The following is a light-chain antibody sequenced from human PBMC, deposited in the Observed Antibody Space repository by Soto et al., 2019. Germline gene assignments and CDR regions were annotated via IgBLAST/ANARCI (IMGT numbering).Light chain of an antibody. CDR1: SSNSGAGYD. J-gene: IGLJ1*01. CDR2: GNS. CDR3: QSYDSSLSGYV. Sequence: QSVLTQPPSVCGAPGQRVTISCTGSSSNSGAGYDVHWYQQLPGTAPKLLIYGNSNRPSGVPDRFSGSKSGTSASLAITGLQAEDEADYYGQSYDSSLSGYVFGTGTKVTVL. V-gene: IGLV1-40*01.